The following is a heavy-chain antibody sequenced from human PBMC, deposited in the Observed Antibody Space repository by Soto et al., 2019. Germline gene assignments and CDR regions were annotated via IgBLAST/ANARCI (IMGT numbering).Heavy chain of an antibody. CDR1: RFTFSSYW. CDR3: ARDPSGYYFDY. V-gene: IGHV3-7*03. Sequence: GGSLRLSCAASRFTFSSYWMSWVRQAPGKGLEWVANIKQDGSEKYYVDSVKGRFTISRDNAKNSLYLQMNSLRAEDTAVYYCARDPSGYYFDYWGQGTLVTVSS. CDR2: IKQDGSEK. J-gene: IGHJ4*02. D-gene: IGHD3-22*01.